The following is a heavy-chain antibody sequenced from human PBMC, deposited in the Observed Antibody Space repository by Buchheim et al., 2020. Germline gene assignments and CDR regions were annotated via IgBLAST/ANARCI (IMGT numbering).Heavy chain of an antibody. CDR3: AKVPRGAATQWLVPYPFDY. CDR1: GFTFSIYA. J-gene: IGHJ4*02. D-gene: IGHD6-19*01. V-gene: IGHV3-23*01. Sequence: EVQLLESGGGLVQPGGSLRLSCAASGFTFSIYAMSWVRQAPGKGLEWVSAISGSGGSTYYADSVKGRFTISRDNSKNTLYLQMNSLRAEDTAVYYCAKVPRGAATQWLVPYPFDYWGQGTL. CDR2: ISGSGGST.